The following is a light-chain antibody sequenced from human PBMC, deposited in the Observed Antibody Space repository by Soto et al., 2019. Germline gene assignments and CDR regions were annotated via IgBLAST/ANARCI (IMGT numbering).Light chain of an antibody. CDR2: AAS. CDR1: EDIRNF. Sequence: DIQMTQSPSALSASVGDRVTITSRGNEDIRNFVAWYQQKPGKAPKLLIYAASTLQSGVPSRFSGSGSGTDFTLTINSQQPEEVATNSCQKYSSVPVFGPGTKVEMK. CDR3: QKYSSVPV. V-gene: IGKV1-27*01. J-gene: IGKJ3*01.